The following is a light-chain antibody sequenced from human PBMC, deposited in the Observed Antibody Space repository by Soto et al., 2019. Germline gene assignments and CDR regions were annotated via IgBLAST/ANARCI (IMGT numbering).Light chain of an antibody. V-gene: IGKV1-5*01. J-gene: IGKJ2*01. CDR2: DAS. Sequence: DIQMTQSPSPLSASIGDRVTITCRASQSIDNWLAWYQQKPGKAPRLLIYDASRVKTGVPSRFTASGSGTEFTLTINTLQADDSASYFCQHYNGYPYTFGPGTKVEIK. CDR1: QSIDNW. CDR3: QHYNGYPYT.